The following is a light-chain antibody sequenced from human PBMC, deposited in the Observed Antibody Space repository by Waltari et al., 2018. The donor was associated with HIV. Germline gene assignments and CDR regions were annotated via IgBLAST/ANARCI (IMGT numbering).Light chain of an antibody. J-gene: IGLJ2*01. CDR1: TSDVGSYDF. CDR2: EVT. V-gene: IGLV2-14*01. Sequence: QSALTQPASVSGSPGQSIPIPCSGPTSDVGSYDFVSWYQQHPGKAPRLMIHEVTKRASGTSTRFSGSKSGKTAYLTISGLQSEDEGVYYCSSYANTNTVIFGGGTKLTVL. CDR3: SSYANTNTVI.